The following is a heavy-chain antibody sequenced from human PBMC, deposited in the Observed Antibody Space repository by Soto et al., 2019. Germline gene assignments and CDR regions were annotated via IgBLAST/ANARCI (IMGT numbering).Heavy chain of an antibody. J-gene: IGHJ5*02. Sequence: QVQLVQSGAEVKKPGASVKVSCKASGNTFTSYDINWVRQATGQGLEYLGWMNPNSGNTAYVQKFKGRVSRTGDTSTTTAYMELSSLRSEDTAVYCCARGVKYGAYARWFDPWGQGTLVTVSS. CDR2: MNPNSGNT. CDR3: ARGVKYGAYARWFDP. CDR1: GNTFTSYD. V-gene: IGHV1-8*01. D-gene: IGHD4-17*01.